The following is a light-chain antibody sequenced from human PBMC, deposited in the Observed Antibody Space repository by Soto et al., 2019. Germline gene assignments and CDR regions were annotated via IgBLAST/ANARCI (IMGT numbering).Light chain of an antibody. V-gene: IGLV1-47*01. CDR3: SAWDDSLRDVM. Sequence: QSLLTQPPSASGTPGQRVTISCSGSSSNIGSNYVYWYQQLPGTAPKLLIYYNSQRPSGVPDRFSGSKSDTSASLAISGLRFEDEADYYCSAWDDSLRDVMFGGGTKLTVL. CDR1: SSNIGSNY. J-gene: IGLJ3*02. CDR2: YNS.